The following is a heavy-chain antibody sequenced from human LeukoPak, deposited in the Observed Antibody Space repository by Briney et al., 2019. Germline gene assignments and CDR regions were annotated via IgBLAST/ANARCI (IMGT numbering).Heavy chain of an antibody. J-gene: IGHJ4*02. CDR2: INHSGST. Sequence: SGTLSLTCAVYGGSFSGYYWSWIRPPPGKGLEWIGEINHSGSTNYNPSLKSRVTISVDTSKNQFSLKLSSVTAADTAVYYCARGRGVIRARPNRDFDYWGQGTLVTVSS. V-gene: IGHV4-34*01. D-gene: IGHD3-3*01. CDR1: GGSFSGYY. CDR3: ARGRGVIRARPNRDFDY.